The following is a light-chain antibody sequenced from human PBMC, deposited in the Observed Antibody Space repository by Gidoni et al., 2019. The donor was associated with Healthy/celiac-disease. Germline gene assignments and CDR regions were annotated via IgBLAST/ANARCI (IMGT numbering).Light chain of an antibody. CDR2: DAS. J-gene: IGKJ1*01. CDR3: QQRSNGPT. CDR1: QSVSSY. Sequence: EIVLTQSPATLSLSPGERATLSCRASQSVSSYLAWYQQKPGQAPRLLIYDASNRATGIPARFRGSGSGTDFTLTISSLEPEDFAVYYCQQRSNGPTFGQGTKVEIK. V-gene: IGKV3-11*01.